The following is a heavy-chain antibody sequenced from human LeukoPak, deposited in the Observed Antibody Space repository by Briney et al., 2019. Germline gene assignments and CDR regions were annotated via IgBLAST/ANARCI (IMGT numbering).Heavy chain of an antibody. V-gene: IGHV3-9*03. D-gene: IGHD5-18*01. Sequence: SGGSLRLSCAASGFTFDDYAMHWVRQAPGKGLEWVSGISWNSGSIVYADSVKGRFTISRDNAKNSLYLQMNSLRAEDMAVYYCAKGHVDTAFGFFDYWGQGTLVTVSS. J-gene: IGHJ4*02. CDR3: AKGHVDTAFGFFDY. CDR2: ISWNSGSI. CDR1: GFTFDDYA.